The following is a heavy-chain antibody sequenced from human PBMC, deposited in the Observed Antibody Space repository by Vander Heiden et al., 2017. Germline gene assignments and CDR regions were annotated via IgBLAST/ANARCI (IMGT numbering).Heavy chain of an antibody. D-gene: IGHD2-2*02. Sequence: QVQLVESGGGVVQPGRSLRLSCAASGFTFISYPMHWVRQAPGKGLEWVAVISYDGSNKYYADSVKGRFTISRDNSKNTLYLQMNSLRAEDTAVYYCAREGTDCSSTSCYTGHFDYWGQGTLVTVSS. CDR2: ISYDGSNK. CDR1: GFTFISYP. V-gene: IGHV3-30*01. J-gene: IGHJ4*02. CDR3: AREGTDCSSTSCYTGHFDY.